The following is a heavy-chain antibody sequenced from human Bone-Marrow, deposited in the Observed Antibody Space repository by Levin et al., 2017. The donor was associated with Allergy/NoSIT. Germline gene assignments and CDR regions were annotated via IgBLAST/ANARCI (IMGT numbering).Heavy chain of an antibody. J-gene: IGHJ4*02. CDR1: GGSISSSSYY. Sequence: PSETLSLTCTVSGGSISSSSYYWGWIRQPPGKGLEWIGSIYYSGSTYYNPSLKSRVTISVDTSKNQFSLKLSSVTAADTAVYYCARLKRVAVAGYYFDYWGQGTLVTVSS. CDR3: ARLKRVAVAGYYFDY. CDR2: IYYSGST. D-gene: IGHD6-19*01. V-gene: IGHV4-39*01.